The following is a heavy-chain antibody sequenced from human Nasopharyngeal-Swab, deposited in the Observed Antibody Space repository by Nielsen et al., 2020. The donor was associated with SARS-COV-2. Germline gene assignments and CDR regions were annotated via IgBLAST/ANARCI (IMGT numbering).Heavy chain of an antibody. V-gene: IGHV4-61*01. Sequence: SETLSLTCTVSGDSIDSGSYYWTWIRQSPGKGLEWIGYISYSGSTNYNPSLKSRVTMSIDTSKNQFSLNLSSVTAADTAVYYCARGRFSSSWYCFDPWGQGTLVTASS. CDR1: GDSIDSGSYY. D-gene: IGHD6-13*01. CDR3: ARGRFSSSWYCFDP. J-gene: IGHJ5*02. CDR2: ISYSGST.